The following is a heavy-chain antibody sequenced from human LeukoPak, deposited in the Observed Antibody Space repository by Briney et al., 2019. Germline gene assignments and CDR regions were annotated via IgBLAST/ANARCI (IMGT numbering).Heavy chain of an antibody. J-gene: IGHJ4*02. D-gene: IGHD6-13*01. CDR3: ARGPYSSSWETLFDY. CDR1: GGSIRSYY. V-gene: IGHV4-4*07. CDR2: IYTSGST. Sequence: SETLSLTCTVSGGSIRSYYWSWIRQPAGKGLEWIGRIYTSGSTNYNPSLKSRVTMSVDTSKNQFSLKLSSVTAADTAVYYCARGPYSSSWETLFDYWGQGTLVTVSS.